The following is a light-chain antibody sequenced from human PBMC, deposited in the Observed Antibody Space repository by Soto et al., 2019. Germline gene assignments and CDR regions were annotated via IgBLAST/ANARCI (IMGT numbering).Light chain of an antibody. CDR2: EGS. CDR3: CANAGSSTSAVV. V-gene: IGLV2-23*01. J-gene: IGLJ2*01. Sequence: QSALTQPASVSGAPGQSITISCTGTSTNVGINNLVSCYQQHPGKAPNLMIYEGSNQPSGVSNRCSGSKSCNTASLTSSRRHADDEADYYCCANAGSSTSAVVFGGGTQLTVL. CDR1: STNVGINNL.